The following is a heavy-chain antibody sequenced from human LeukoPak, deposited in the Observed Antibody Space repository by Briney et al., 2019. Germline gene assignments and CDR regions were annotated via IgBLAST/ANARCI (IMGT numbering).Heavy chain of an antibody. CDR3: ARHRLELRDSGSLFDY. CDR2: IYYSGST. D-gene: IGHD1-7*01. J-gene: IGHJ4*02. CDR1: GGSISSYY. Sequence: PSETLSLTCTVSGGSISSYYWSWIRQPPGKGLEWIGYIYYSGSTNYNTSLKSRVTISVDTSKDQFSLKLSSVTAADTAVYYCARHRLELRDSGSLFDYWGQGTLVTVSS. V-gene: IGHV4-59*08.